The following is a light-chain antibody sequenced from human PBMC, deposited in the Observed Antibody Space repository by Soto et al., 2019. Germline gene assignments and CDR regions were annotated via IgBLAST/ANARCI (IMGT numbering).Light chain of an antibody. CDR2: STS. CDR1: SGSVSASYY. Sequence: QTVVTQEPSFSVSHGGTVTLTCGLSSGSVSASYYPSWYQQTPGQAPRTLIYSTSTRSSGVPDRFSGSILGNKAALTITGAQADDESDYYCVLYMGSGISVFGGGTKLTVL. V-gene: IGLV8-61*01. J-gene: IGLJ2*01. CDR3: VLYMGSGISV.